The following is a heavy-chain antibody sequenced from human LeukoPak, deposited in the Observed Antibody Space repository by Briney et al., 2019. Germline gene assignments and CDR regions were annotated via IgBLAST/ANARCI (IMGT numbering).Heavy chain of an antibody. CDR3: ASTRPRSGSYTLNWFDP. Sequence: KPSETLSLTCTVSGGSISSYYWSWIRQPPGKGLEWIGYIYYSGSTNYNPSLKSRVTISVDTSKNQFSLKLSSVTAEDTAVYYCASTRPRSGSYTLNWFDPWGQGTLVTVSS. V-gene: IGHV4-59*01. CDR2: IYYSGST. D-gene: IGHD1-26*01. CDR1: GGSISSYY. J-gene: IGHJ5*02.